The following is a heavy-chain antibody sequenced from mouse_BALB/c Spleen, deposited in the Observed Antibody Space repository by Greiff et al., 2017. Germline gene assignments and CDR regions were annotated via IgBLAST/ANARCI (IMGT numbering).Heavy chain of an antibody. CDR3: ARLLLRWNAMDY. CDR2: ISSGGGST. D-gene: IGHD1-1*01. Sequence: EVQGVESGGGLVKPGGSLKLSCAASGFAFSSYDMSWVRQTPEKRLEWVAYISSGGGSTYYPDTVKGRFTISRDNAKNTLYLQMSSLKSEDTAMYYCARLLLRWNAMDYWGQGTSVTVSS. CDR1: GFAFSSYD. J-gene: IGHJ4*01. V-gene: IGHV5-12-1*01.